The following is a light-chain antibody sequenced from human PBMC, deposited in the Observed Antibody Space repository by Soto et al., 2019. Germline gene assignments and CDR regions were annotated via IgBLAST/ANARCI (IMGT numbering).Light chain of an antibody. CDR3: MQAVQTPLT. J-gene: IGKJ4*01. V-gene: IGKV2-28*01. CDR2: LGF. CDR1: QSLLHSNGYNY. Sequence: DIVMTQSPLSLPVTPGEPASISCRSSQSLLHSNGYNYLDWYLQKPGQSPQLLIYLGFNRASGVPDRFSGSGSGTDFTLKISRVEAEDVGVYYCMQAVQTPLTFGGGTKIEIK.